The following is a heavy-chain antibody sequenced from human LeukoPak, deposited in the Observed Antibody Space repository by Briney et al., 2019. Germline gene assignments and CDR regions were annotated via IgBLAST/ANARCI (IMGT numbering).Heavy chain of an antibody. Sequence: GGSLRLSCAASGFTFSSGMHWVREAPGKGLEWVAVISYDGNHKYYGDSVKGRFTISRDNSRNTLYLQMDSLKTEDTAVYYCAKGELHFNTCSFDYWGQGTLVTVSS. V-gene: IGHV3-30*18. CDR2: ISYDGNHK. CDR3: AKGELHFNTCSFDY. J-gene: IGHJ4*02. D-gene: IGHD1-26*01. CDR1: GFTFSSG.